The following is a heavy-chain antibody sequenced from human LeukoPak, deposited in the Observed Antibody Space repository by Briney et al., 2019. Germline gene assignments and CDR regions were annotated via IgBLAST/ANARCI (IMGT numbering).Heavy chain of an antibody. Sequence: SETLSLTCTVSGGSISSSSYYWGWIRQPPGKGLEWIGSIYYSGSTYYNPSLKSRVTISVDTSKNQFSLKLSSVTAADTAVYYCARERSGGAFDIWGQGTMVTVSS. CDR2: IYYSGST. CDR3: ARERSGGAFDI. V-gene: IGHV4-39*07. J-gene: IGHJ3*02. CDR1: GGSISSSSYY.